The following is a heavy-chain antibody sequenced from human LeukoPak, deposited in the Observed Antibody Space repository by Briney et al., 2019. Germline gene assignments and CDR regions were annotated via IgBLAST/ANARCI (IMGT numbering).Heavy chain of an antibody. CDR1: GGSISSYY. V-gene: IGHV4-59*01. CDR2: IYYSGST. Sequence: SETLSLTCTVSGGSISSYYWSWIRQPPGKGLEWIGYIYYSGSTNYNPSLKSRVTISADTSKNQFALKLSSVTAADTAVYYCAGTYKYSYYYYMDVWGKGTTVTISS. CDR3: AGTYKYSYYYYMDV. D-gene: IGHD1-14*01. J-gene: IGHJ6*03.